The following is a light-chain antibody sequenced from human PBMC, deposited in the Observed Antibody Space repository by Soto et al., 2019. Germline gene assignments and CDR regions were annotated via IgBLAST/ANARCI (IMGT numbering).Light chain of an antibody. CDR1: SSDVGGYNY. Sequence: QSALTQPASVSGSPGQSIAISCTGTSSDVGGYNYVSWYQQHPGKAPKLVIYDVSSRPSGVSNRFSGSKSGNMASLTISGLQAEDEADYYCSSYTSSSTLVFGGGTKLTVL. V-gene: IGLV2-14*01. CDR3: SSYTSSSTLV. CDR2: DVS. J-gene: IGLJ2*01.